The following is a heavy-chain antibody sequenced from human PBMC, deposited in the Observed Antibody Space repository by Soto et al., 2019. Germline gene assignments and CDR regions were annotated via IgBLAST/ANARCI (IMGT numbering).Heavy chain of an antibody. Sequence: GASVKVCWKASGYRGYCIHWVRQAPGQGLEWMGWISPNTGDTNYAQKFQGRVTMTSDTSTSTAYMELRSLRSDDTAVSYCARSYYYDRSGGPFDICPQGTMVNVS. CDR1: GYRGYC. CDR2: ISPNTGDT. V-gene: IGHV1-2*02. CDR3: ARSYYYDRSGGPFDI. J-gene: IGHJ3*02. D-gene: IGHD3-22*01.